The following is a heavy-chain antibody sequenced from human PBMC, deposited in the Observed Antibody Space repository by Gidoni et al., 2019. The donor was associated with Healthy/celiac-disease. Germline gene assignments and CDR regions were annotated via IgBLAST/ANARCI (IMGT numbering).Heavy chain of an antibody. CDR2: INHSEST. CDR3: ARGLYYYGSGSRGWFDP. Sequence: QVQLQQWGAGLLKPSETLSLTCAVYRGSFSGYYWSWILQPPGKGLEWIGEINHSESTNYNPSLKSRVTISVDTSKNQFSLKLSSVTAADTALYYCARGLYYYGSGSRGWFDPWGQGTLVTVSS. D-gene: IGHD3-10*01. J-gene: IGHJ5*02. CDR1: RGSFSGYY. V-gene: IGHV4-34*01.